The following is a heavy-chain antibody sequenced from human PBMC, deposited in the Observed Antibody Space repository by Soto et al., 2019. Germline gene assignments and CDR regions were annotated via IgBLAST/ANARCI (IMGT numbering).Heavy chain of an antibody. CDR1: GFVFKDSS. Sequence: EVLLVESGGGVVQPGGSLKLSCAASGFVFKDSSIHWVRQASGKGLGWVGRIRDRAYNYATAYTASVKGRFTISRDDSNNKAYLQMTSLKTEDTAIYYCTRLISAAQDYWGQGTLVTVSS. V-gene: IGHV3-73*01. CDR2: IRDRAYNYAT. CDR3: TRLISAAQDY. J-gene: IGHJ4*02. D-gene: IGHD3-10*01.